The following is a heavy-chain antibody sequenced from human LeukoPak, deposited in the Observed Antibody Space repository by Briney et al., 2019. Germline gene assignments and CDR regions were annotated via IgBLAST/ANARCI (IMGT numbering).Heavy chain of an antibody. CDR1: GFIFSRYW. CDR3: ATSADSPGNP. V-gene: IGHV3-7*01. Sequence: GGSLRLSCAASGFIFSRYWMSWVRQAPGKGLEWVANVKDDGSVKYYVDSVKGRFTISRDNAKNSVYLQMTSLRADDTAIYYCATSADSPGNPWGQGTLITVSS. J-gene: IGHJ5*02. CDR2: VKDDGSVK. D-gene: IGHD4-11*01.